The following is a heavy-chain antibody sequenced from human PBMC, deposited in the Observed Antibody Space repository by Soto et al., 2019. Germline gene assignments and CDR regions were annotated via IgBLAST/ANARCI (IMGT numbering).Heavy chain of an antibody. CDR3: AREHNIQEELDAFDI. CDR1: GFTFSSYW. J-gene: IGHJ3*02. CDR2: IKQDGSEK. D-gene: IGHD1-7*01. Sequence: GGSLRLSCAASGFTFSSYWMSWVRQAPGKGLEWVANIKQDGSEKYYVDSVKGRFTISRDNAKNSLYLQMNSLRAEDTAVYYSAREHNIQEELDAFDIWGQGTMVTVSS. V-gene: IGHV3-7*03.